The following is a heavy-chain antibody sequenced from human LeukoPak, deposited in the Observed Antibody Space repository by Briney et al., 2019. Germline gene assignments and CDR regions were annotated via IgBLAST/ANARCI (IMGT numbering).Heavy chain of an antibody. J-gene: IGHJ5*02. Sequence: ASVKVSCKVSGYTLTELSMHWVRQAPGKGLEWMGGFDPEDGETIYAQKFQGRVTMTEDTSTDTAYMGLSSLRSEDTAVYYCATSPPLIVGAYYFDPWGQGTLVTVSS. D-gene: IGHD1-26*01. V-gene: IGHV1-24*01. CDR1: GYTLTELS. CDR3: ATSPPLIVGAYYFDP. CDR2: FDPEDGET.